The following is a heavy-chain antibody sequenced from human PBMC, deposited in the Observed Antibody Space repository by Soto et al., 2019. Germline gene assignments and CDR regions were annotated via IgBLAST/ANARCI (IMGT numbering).Heavy chain of an antibody. Sequence: QVQLQQWGAGLLKPSETLSLTCAVYGGSFSGYYWSWIRHPPGKGLEWIGEINHSGSTNYNPSLKSRVTISVDTSKNQFSLKLSSVTAADTAVYYCARLPAAGVSYYYYMDVWGKGTTVTVSS. J-gene: IGHJ6*03. CDR3: ARLPAAGVSYYYYMDV. D-gene: IGHD6-13*01. V-gene: IGHV4-34*01. CDR2: INHSGST. CDR1: GGSFSGYY.